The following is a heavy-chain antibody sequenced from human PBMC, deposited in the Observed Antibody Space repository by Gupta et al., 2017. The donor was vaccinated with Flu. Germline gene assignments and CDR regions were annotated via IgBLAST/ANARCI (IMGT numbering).Heavy chain of an antibody. D-gene: IGHD3-10*01. V-gene: IGHV3-23*01. CDR2: ISGSADRT. Sequence: SNYAMSWVRQGPGQGREWVSSISGSADRTFYADSVKGRFTISRDNSKNTLYLQMNSLRAEDTAVYYCAKDLEDGVRGVSDYGCRGTLVTVSS. CDR1: SNYA. J-gene: IGHJ4*02. CDR3: AKDLEDGVRGVSDY.